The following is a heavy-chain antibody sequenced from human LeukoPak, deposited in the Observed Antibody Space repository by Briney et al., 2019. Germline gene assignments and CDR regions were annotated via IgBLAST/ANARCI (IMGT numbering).Heavy chain of an antibody. J-gene: IGHJ3*02. CDR2: IYSGGST. V-gene: IGHV3-53*01. CDR1: GFTVSSNY. D-gene: IGHD3-22*01. CDR3: ARDPRYYYDSSGYYYQHAFDI. Sequence: GGSLRLSCAASGFTVSSNYMSWVRQAPGKGLEWVSVIYSGGSTYYADSVKGRFTISRVNSKNTLYLQMNSLRAEDTAVYYCARDPRYYYDSSGYYYQHAFDIWGQGTMVTVSS.